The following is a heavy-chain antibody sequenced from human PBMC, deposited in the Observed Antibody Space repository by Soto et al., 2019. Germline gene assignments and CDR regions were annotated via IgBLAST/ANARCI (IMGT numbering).Heavy chain of an antibody. CDR3: VRTEEPAAAPSAVVD. Sequence: EVQLVESGGGLVKPGGSLRLSCAASGFTFSSNSMTWVRLGPGKGLEWVSSISSGSSYKYYADSVKGRFTISRDNTKNSLFLQLNSLRVDDTAVYYCVRTEEPAAAPSAVVDWGQGTLVSVSS. CDR2: ISSGSSYK. V-gene: IGHV3-21*01. D-gene: IGHD6-25*01. J-gene: IGHJ4*02. CDR1: GFTFSSNS.